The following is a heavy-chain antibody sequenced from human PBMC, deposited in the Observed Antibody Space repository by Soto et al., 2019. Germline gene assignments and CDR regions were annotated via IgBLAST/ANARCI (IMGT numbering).Heavy chain of an antibody. CDR1: GGTFSSYA. V-gene: IGHV1-69*13. J-gene: IGHJ6*02. CDR3: ARGDITIFGVVISRVPYGMDV. Sequence: SVKVSCKASGGTFSSYAISWVRQAPGQGLEWMGGIIPIFGTANYAQKFQGRVTITADESTSTAYMELSSLRSEDTAVYYCARGDITIFGVVISRVPYGMDVWGQGTTVTVSS. CDR2: IIPIFGTA. D-gene: IGHD3-3*01.